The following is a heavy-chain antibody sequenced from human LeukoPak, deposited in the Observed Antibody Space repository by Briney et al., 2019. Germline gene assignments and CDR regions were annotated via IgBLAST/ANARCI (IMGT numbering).Heavy chain of an antibody. V-gene: IGHV3-7*04. CDR1: GFTFSTYW. Sequence: GGSLRLSCAASGFTFSTYWMTWVRQAPGKGLEWVANIKEDGSEKSYVDSVKGRFTISRDNAKNSLYLQMNSLRAEDTAVYYCARAGSSSSRDYWGQGTLVTVPS. J-gene: IGHJ4*02. CDR2: IKEDGSEK. D-gene: IGHD6-6*01. CDR3: ARAGSSSSRDY.